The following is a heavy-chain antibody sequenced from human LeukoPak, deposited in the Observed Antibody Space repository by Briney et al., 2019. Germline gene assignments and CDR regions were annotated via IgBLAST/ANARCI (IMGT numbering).Heavy chain of an antibody. D-gene: IGHD2-2*01. CDR1: GFTFDDYG. V-gene: IGHV3-20*04. CDR3: ARVVGYCSSTSCYWDY. CDR2: INWNGGST. Sequence: GGSLRLSCAASGFTFDDYGISWVRQAPGKGLEWVSGINWNGGSTGYADSVKGRFTISRDNAKNSLYLQMNSLRAEDTALYYCARVVGYCSSTSCYWDYWGQGTLVTVSS. J-gene: IGHJ4*02.